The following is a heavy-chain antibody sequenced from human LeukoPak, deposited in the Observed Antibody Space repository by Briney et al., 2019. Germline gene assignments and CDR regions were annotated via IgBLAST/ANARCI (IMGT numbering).Heavy chain of an antibody. CDR1: GYNFDRYG. CDR2: ISTYNGNT. D-gene: IGHD2-2*01. V-gene: IGHV1-18*04. J-gene: IGHJ4*02. Sequence: ASVKVSCKGSGYNFDRYGVNWVRQAPGQGLEWVGWISTYNGNTFYAQKFEGRVAMTTDTSTNTVYMDLRSLRSDDTAVYYCARDLEHCRNIICSNSAYWGQGTLVTVSS. CDR3: ARDLEHCRNIICSNSAY.